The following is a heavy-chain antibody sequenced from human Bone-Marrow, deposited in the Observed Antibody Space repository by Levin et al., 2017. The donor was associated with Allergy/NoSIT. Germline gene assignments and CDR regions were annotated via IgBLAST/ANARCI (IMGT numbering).Heavy chain of an antibody. CDR2: IYHSGST. Sequence: SSETLSLTCTVSGGSVSVPYWSWIRQPPEKGLEWIGYIYHSGSTSYNPSLQSRVTMSIDTSKNQFSLRLSSVTAADTAVYYCVRERDDYTNYGRGYFDLWGRGTLVTVSS. J-gene: IGHJ2*01. D-gene: IGHD4-11*01. CDR1: GGSVSVPY. CDR3: VRERDDYTNYGRGYFDL. V-gene: IGHV4-59*02.